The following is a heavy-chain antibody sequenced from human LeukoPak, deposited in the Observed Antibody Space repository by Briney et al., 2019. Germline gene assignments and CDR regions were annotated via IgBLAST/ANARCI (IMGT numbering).Heavy chain of an antibody. CDR3: ASTVVVPAAIGFNWFDP. Sequence: SETLSLTCTVSGDSISSGDYYWSWIRQPAGKGLEWIGRIYTSGSTNYNPSLKSRATISVDTSKNQFSLKLSSVTAAATAVYYCASTVVVPAAIGFNWFDPWGQGTLVTVSS. V-gene: IGHV4-61*02. J-gene: IGHJ5*02. CDR2: IYTSGST. CDR1: GDSISSGDYY. D-gene: IGHD2-2*01.